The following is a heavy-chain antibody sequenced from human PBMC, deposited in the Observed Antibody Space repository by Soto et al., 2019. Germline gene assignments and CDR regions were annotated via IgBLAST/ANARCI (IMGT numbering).Heavy chain of an antibody. CDR1: GHTLAELS. Sequence: QVQLVQSGAEVKKPGASVKVSCKVSGHTLAELSIHWVRQAPGKGLEWMGGYDPEKGEIVYAQKFLGGVTMTEDTSTGTAYMDLSSLRPEDTAVYYCAGDKAISTTRELDYWGQGTLVTVSS. CDR2: YDPEKGEI. CDR3: AGDKAISTTRELDY. V-gene: IGHV1-24*01. D-gene: IGHD5-18*01. J-gene: IGHJ4*02.